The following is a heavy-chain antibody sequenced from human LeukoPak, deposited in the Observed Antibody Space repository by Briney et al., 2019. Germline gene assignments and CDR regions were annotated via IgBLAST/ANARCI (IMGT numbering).Heavy chain of an antibody. CDR2: ISGSGVVS. CDR3: AKVAGSG. J-gene: IGHJ4*02. CDR1: GFTFSSYA. Sequence: TGGSLRLSCAASGFTFSSYALTWVRQAPGKGLEWVSGISGSGVVSNHADSVKGRFTISRDNSKNTLYLQMNSLRAEDTAVYYCAKVAGSGWGQGTLVTVSS. V-gene: IGHV3-23*01. D-gene: IGHD3-10*01.